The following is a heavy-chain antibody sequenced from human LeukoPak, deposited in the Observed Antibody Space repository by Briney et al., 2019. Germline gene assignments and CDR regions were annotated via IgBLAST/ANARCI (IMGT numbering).Heavy chain of an antibody. CDR1: GFTFSSYA. V-gene: IGHV3-30*04. CDR2: ISYDGSNE. J-gene: IGHJ4*02. Sequence: GGSLRLSCAASGFTFSSYAMHWVRQAPGKGLEWGAIISYDGSNEYYADSVKGRFTISRDNSKNTLYLQMNSLRAADTAVYYCATSRSGYYPLDYWGQGTLVTVSS. D-gene: IGHD3-22*01. CDR3: ATSRSGYYPLDY.